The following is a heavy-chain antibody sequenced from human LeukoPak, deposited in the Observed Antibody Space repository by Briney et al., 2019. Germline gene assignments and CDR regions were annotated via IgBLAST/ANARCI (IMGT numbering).Heavy chain of an antibody. D-gene: IGHD3-16*01. J-gene: IGHJ4*02. CDR2: IKPDGSEK. CDR1: GFTFSSYW. V-gene: IGHV3-7*01. CDR3: ARSEAGGTY. Sequence: GGSLRLSCAASGFTFSSYWMTWVRQAPGKGLEWVANIKPDGSEKFYVDSVKGRFTISRDNAKNSLYLQMNSLRVEDTAVYHCARSEAGGTYWGQGTLVTVSS.